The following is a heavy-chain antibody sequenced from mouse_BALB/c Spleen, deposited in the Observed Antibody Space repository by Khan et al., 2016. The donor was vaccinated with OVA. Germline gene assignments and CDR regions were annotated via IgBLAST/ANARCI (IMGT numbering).Heavy chain of an antibody. J-gene: IGHJ2*01. CDR2: IYPGTDNT. CDR1: GYTFTSYW. V-gene: IGHV1S132*01. CDR3: AREGALDYCDY. Sequence: QVRLQQSGAELVRPGASVKLSCKTSGYTFTSYWIHWVQQRSGQGLEWIARIYPGTDNTYYSEKLKGKATLTADKSYSTAYMQLSSLKSEDSAVXLGAREGALDYCDYWGQGTILTVSS.